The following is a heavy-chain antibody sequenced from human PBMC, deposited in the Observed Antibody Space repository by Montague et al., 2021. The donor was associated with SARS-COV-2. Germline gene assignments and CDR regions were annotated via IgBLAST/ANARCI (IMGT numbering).Heavy chain of an antibody. CDR3: ARAPVAHITIFGVVTSFDY. CDR1: GASISNYY. D-gene: IGHD3-3*01. Sequence: SETLSLTCTVSGASISNYYWSWIRQPPGKGLEWIGYIYYSGSTNYNPSLKSRVTISVDTSKNQFSLKLSSVTAADAAVYYCARAPVAHITIFGVVTSFDYWGQGTLVTVSS. CDR2: IYYSGST. J-gene: IGHJ4*02. V-gene: IGHV4-59*01.